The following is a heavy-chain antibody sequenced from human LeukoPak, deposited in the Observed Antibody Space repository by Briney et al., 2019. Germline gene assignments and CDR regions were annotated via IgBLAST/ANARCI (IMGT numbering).Heavy chain of an antibody. J-gene: IGHJ4*02. CDR3: AREKQSVSDY. V-gene: IGHV4-31*03. D-gene: IGHD3-3*01. CDR1: GGSISSGGYY. Sequence: SETLSLTCTVPGGSISSGGYYWSWIRQNPGKGLEWIGYIYYSGSTYYNPSLKSRVTISVDTSKNQFSLKLSSVTAADTAVYYCAREKQSVSDYWGQGILVTVSS. CDR2: IYYSGST.